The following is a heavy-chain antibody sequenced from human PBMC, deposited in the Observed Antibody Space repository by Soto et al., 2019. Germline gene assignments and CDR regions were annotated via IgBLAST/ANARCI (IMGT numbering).Heavy chain of an antibody. CDR3: ARGRYGDY. V-gene: IGHV1-18*01. CDR2: ISAHNGKT. Sequence: QAHLEQSGPEVKKPGASVKVSCKGSGYIFTSYGIAWVRQAPGQGLEWMGWISAHNGKTEYAQKFQGRVTVTRDTSTSTAYLELRSLRSDDTALYYCARGRYGDYWGQGALVTVSS. D-gene: IGHD4-17*01. CDR1: GYIFTSYG. J-gene: IGHJ4*02.